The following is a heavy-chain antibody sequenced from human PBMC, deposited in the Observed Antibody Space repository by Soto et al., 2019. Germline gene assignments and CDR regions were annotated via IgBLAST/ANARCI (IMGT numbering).Heavy chain of an antibody. V-gene: IGHV1-69*13. D-gene: IGHD6-13*01. CDR2: IIPIFGTA. CDR1: GGTFSSYA. J-gene: IGHJ6*02. Sequence: ASVKVSCKASGGTFSSYAISWVRQAPGQGLEWMGGIIPIFGTANYAQKFQGRVTITADESTSTAYMELSSLRSEDTAVYYCARSSSSWYYYYGMDVWGQGTTVTVSS. CDR3: ARSSSSWYYYYGMDV.